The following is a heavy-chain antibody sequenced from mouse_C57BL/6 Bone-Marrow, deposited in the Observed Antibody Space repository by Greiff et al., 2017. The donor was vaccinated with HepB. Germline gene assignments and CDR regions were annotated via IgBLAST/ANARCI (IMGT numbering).Heavy chain of an antibody. CDR2: IWSGGST. CDR1: GFSLTSYG. J-gene: IGHJ4*01. CDR3: ASPLLSYAMDY. V-gene: IGHV2-2*01. D-gene: IGHD2-10*01. Sequence: QVQLKESGPGLVQPSQSLSITCTVSGFSLTSYGIHWVRQSPGKGLEWLGVIWSGGSTDYNAAFISRLSISKDNSKSQVFFKMNSLQADDTAIYYCASPLLSYAMDYWGQGTSVTVSS.